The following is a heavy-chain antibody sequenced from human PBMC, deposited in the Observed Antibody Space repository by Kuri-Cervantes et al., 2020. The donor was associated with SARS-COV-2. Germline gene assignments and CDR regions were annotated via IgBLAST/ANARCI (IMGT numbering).Heavy chain of an antibody. CDR1: GFTFSSYA. J-gene: IGHJ4*02. Sequence: GESLKISCAASGFTFSSYAMSWVRQAPGKGLEWVSAISGSGGSTYYADSVKGRFTISRDNSKNTLYLQMNSLRAEDTAVYYCARGKVSGTYFGYFDYWGPGTLVTVSS. V-gene: IGHV3-23*01. D-gene: IGHD1-26*01. CDR2: ISGSGGST. CDR3: ARGKVSGTYFGYFDY.